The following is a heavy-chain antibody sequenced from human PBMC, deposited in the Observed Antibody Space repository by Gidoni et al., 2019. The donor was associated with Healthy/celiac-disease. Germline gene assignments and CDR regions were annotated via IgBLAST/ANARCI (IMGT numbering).Heavy chain of an antibody. J-gene: IGHJ4*02. CDR1: GFTLSNARLG. D-gene: IGHD3-3*01. V-gene: IGHV2-26*01. CDR3: ARNEGVTIFGVAYHLDY. Sequence: QVTLKESGPVLVKPTETLTLTCTVSGFTLSNARLGVSWIRQPPGKALEWLAHIFSNDEKSYITSLKSRLTISKDTSKSQVVLTMTNMDPVDTATYYCARNEGVTIFGVAYHLDYWGQGTLVTVSS. CDR2: IFSNDEK.